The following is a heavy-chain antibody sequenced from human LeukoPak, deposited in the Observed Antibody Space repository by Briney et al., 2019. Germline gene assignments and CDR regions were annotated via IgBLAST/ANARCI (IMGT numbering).Heavy chain of an antibody. CDR3: ARGARLQPMGEF. CDR2: ISGDGRDT. V-gene: IGHV3-23*01. Sequence: PGGSLRLSCAASGFTFDNYAMHWVRQAPGRGLQWVSSISGDGRDTFYADSVKGRFTVSRDNSKTTMFLQMNSLRVEDTALYYCARGARLQPMGEFWGQGTLVTVSS. CDR1: GFTFDNYA. D-gene: IGHD4-11*01. J-gene: IGHJ4*02.